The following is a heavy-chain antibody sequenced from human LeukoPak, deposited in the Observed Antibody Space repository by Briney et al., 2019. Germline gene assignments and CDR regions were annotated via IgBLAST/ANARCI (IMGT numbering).Heavy chain of an antibody. D-gene: IGHD3-16*01. CDR2: ISYDGSNK. CDR3: AKDGGLYGERVY. V-gene: IGHV3-30*18. Sequence: GRSLRLSCAASGLTFSSYGMHWVRQAPGKGLEWVAVISYDGSNKYYADSVKGRFTISRDNSKNTLYLQMNSLRAEDTAVYYCAKDGGLYGERVYWGQGTLVTVSS. CDR1: GLTFSSYG. J-gene: IGHJ4*02.